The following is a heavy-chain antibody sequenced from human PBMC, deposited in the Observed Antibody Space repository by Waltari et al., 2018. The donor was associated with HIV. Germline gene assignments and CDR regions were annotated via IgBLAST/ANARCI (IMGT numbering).Heavy chain of an antibody. J-gene: IGHJ4*02. V-gene: IGHV5-51*01. CDR1: GYEFSFHW. CDR3: ARLDNAEWDLVADY. Sequence: EVQLVQSGAEVKKPGESLKISCKGSGYEFSFHWIAWVRQRPGRGLEWVGIFYPADFETKYSPSFQGQVTITTAYLKWSSVKASDTATYYCARLDNAEWDLVADYWGQGTLVTVSS. D-gene: IGHD1-26*01. CDR2: FYPADFET.